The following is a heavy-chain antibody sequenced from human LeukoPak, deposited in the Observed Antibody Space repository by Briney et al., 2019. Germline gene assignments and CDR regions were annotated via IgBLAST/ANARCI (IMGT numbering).Heavy chain of an antibody. D-gene: IGHD3-22*01. CDR1: GYTFTSYG. CDR3: ARVFGDSSGYYGWFDP. CDR2: ISAYNGNT. V-gene: IGHV1-18*01. J-gene: IGHJ5*02. Sequence: GASVRVSCKASGYTFTSYGISWVRQAPGQGLEWMGWISAYNGNTNYAQKLQGRVTMTTDTSTSTAYMELRSLRSDDTAVYYCARVFGDSSGYYGWFDPWGQGTLVTVSS.